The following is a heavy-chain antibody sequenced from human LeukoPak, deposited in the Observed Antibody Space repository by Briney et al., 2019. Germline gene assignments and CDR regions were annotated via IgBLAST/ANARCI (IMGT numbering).Heavy chain of an antibody. CDR3: ARGTPFGGY. V-gene: IGHV3-7*03. Sequence: GGSLRLSCAASGFTFNSYWMHWVRQAPGKGLEWVANIRQDGSEKYYVDSVKGRFTISRDKAKNSLYLQMNSLRAEDTAVYYCARGTPFGGYWGQGTLVTVSS. CDR1: GFTFNSYW. D-gene: IGHD3-16*01. CDR2: IRQDGSEK. J-gene: IGHJ4*02.